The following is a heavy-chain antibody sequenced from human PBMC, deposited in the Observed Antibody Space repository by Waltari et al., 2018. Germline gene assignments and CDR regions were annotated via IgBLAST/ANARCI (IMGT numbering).Heavy chain of an antibody. CDR3: ARESIAAAGNDAFDI. V-gene: IGHV3-21*01. J-gene: IGHJ3*02. CDR2: ISSSSSYI. CDR1: GFPFSSFT. D-gene: IGHD6-13*01. Sequence: EVQLVESGGGLVKPGGSLSLSCAASGFPFSSFTMNWVRQEPGKGLEWVSSISSSSSYIYYADSVKGRFTISRDNAKNSLYLQMNSLRAEDTAVYYCARESIAAAGNDAFDIWGQGTMVTVSS.